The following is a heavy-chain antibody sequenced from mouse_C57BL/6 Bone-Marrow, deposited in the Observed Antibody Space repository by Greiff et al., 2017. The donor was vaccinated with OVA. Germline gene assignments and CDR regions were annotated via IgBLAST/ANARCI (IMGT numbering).Heavy chain of an antibody. CDR2: ISSGGSYT. Sequence: EVKLMESGGDLVKPGWSLKLSCAASGFTFSSYGMSWVRQTTDKRLEWVATISSGGSYTYYPDSVKGRFTISRANAKNTMYLQMTSLKSEDTSMYYCARLLWDYWGQGTTHTVSS. CDR1: GFTFSSYG. CDR3: ARLLWDY. J-gene: IGHJ2*01. V-gene: IGHV5-6*01. D-gene: IGHD1-1*02.